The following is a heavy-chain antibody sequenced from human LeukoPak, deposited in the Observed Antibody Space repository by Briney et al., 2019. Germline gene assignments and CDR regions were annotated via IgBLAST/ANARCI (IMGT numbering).Heavy chain of an antibody. J-gene: IGHJ4*02. CDR1: GFTFSRYG. CDR3: VKAPVSYSTLYYGDY. D-gene: IGHD3-10*01. V-gene: IGHV3-33*06. Sequence: GGSLRLSCAASGFTFSRYGMHWVRQATGKGLEWVAVIWYDGSNKYCADSVKGRFTISRDNSKNTLYLQMNSLRAEDTAVYYCVKAPVSYSTLYYGDYWGQGTLVTVSS. CDR2: IWYDGSNK.